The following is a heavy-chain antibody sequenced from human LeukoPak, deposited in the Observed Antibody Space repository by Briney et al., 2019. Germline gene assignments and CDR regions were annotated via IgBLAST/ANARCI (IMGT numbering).Heavy chain of an antibody. CDR3: AREGSYDSTGYYYGY. CDR1: GFIFSDYN. J-gene: IGHJ4*02. Sequence: PGGSLRLSCAASGFIFSDYNMSWIRQAPGKGLEWLSYISSSSRHINYADSVKGRFTTSRDNAKKSLYLQMNSLRAEDTAVYYCAREGSYDSTGYYYGYWGQGTLVTVSS. V-gene: IGHV3-11*06. D-gene: IGHD3-22*01. CDR2: ISSSSRHI.